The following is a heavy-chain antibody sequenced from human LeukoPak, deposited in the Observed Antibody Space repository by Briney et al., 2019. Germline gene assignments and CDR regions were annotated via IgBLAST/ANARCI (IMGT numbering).Heavy chain of an antibody. CDR1: GFTFSSYG. CDR3: AKDGPYSGTSPDAFDI. D-gene: IGHD1-26*01. J-gene: IGHJ3*02. Sequence: TGGSLRLSCAASGFTFSSYGMHWVRQAPGKGLEWVAFIRYDGSNKYYADSVKGRFTISRDNSKNTLYLQMNSLRAKDTAVYYCAKDGPYSGTSPDAFDIWGQGTMVTVSS. CDR2: IRYDGSNK. V-gene: IGHV3-30*02.